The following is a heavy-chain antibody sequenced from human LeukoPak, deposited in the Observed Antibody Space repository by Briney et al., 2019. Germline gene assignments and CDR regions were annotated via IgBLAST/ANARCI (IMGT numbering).Heavy chain of an antibody. J-gene: IGHJ5*02. CDR2: INPSGGST. CDR3: ARDFPVRGARPIRGYNWFDP. CDR1: GYTFTSYY. Sequence: ASVKVSCKASGYTFTSYYMHWVRQAPGQGLEWMGIINPSGGSTSYAQKFQGRVTMTRDTSTSTVYMELSSLRSEGTAVYYCARDFPVRGARPIRGYNWFDPWGQGTLVTVSS. V-gene: IGHV1-46*01. D-gene: IGHD3-10*01.